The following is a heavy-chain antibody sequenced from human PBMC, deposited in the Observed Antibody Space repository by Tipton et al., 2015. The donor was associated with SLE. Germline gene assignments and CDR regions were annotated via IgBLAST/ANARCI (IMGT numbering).Heavy chain of an antibody. CDR3: ASELLDAVDI. CDR2: ISYDGSNK. V-gene: IGHV3-30*04. CDR1: GFTFSSYA. D-gene: IGHD2-15*01. Sequence: SLRLSCAASGFTFSSYAMHWVRQAPGKGLEWVAVISYDGSNKYYADSVKGRFTISRDNSKNTLYLQMNSLRAEDTAVYYCASELLDAVDIWGQGTMVTVSS. J-gene: IGHJ3*02.